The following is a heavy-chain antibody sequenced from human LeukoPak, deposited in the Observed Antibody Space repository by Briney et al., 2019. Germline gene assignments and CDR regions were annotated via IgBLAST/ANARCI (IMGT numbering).Heavy chain of an antibody. J-gene: IGHJ5*02. CDR2: MNPNSGNT. Sequence: SVKVSCKASGYTFTSYDINWVRQATGQGLEWMGWMNPNSGNTGYAQKFQGRVTITRNTSISTAYMELSSLRSEDTAVYYCARAPNSGGTWFDPWGQGTLVTVTS. D-gene: IGHD1-1*01. CDR1: GYTFTSYD. V-gene: IGHV1-8*03. CDR3: ARAPNSGGTWFDP.